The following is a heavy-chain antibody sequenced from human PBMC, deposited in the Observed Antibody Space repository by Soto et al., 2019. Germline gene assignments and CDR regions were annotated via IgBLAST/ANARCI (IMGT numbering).Heavy chain of an antibody. CDR2: IRNDGGTT. D-gene: IGHD3-16*02. Sequence: LESGGGLVQPGGSLRLSCAASGFTFDAYQLSWVRQAPGKGLEWLSYIRNDGGTTYDADSVKGRFTVSRDNAKNSMYLQMKSLRVEDTGVYYCTRRYCYNNGCLIDYWGQGTLVTVSS. CDR1: GFTFDAYQ. CDR3: TRRYCYNNGCLIDY. V-gene: IGHV3-48*03. J-gene: IGHJ4*02.